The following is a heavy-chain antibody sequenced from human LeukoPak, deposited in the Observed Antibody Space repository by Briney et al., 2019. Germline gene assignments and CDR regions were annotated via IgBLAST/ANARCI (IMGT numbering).Heavy chain of an antibody. CDR3: ARGHNVDY. Sequence: PGGSLRLSCAASGFTFSNYWMSWVRQAPGKGLEWVANIKQDGSEQNYVDSVKGRFTISRDNAKNSLSLQMNSLSAEDTAVYYCARGHNVDYWGQGTLVTVSS. CDR2: IKQDGSEQ. J-gene: IGHJ4*02. V-gene: IGHV3-7*01. CDR1: GFTFSNYW. D-gene: IGHD1-1*01.